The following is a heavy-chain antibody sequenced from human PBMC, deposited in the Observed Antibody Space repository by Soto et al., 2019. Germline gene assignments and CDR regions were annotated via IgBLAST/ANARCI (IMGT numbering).Heavy chain of an antibody. Sequence: GGSLRLSCATSGFSFSASWMAWVRQAPGKGLEWVADIKQDGSEKNYVDSVKGRVTISRDNAKNSVYLQMNSLRAEDTAVYYCGRDPFLGAIDFGGRGPLVPVSA. V-gene: IGHV3-7*01. CDR3: GRDPFLGAIDF. CDR2: IKQDGSEK. J-gene: IGHJ4*02. D-gene: IGHD3-16*01. CDR1: GFSFSASW.